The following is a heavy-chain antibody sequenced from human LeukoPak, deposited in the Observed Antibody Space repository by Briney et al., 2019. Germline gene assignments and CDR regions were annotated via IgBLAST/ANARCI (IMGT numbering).Heavy chain of an antibody. CDR3: ARGPSTIFGVVIRNRYGMDV. J-gene: IGHJ6*02. D-gene: IGHD3-3*01. CDR2: ISAYNGNT. V-gene: IGHV1-18*04. Sequence: ASVKVSCKASGYTFTGYYMHWVRPAPGQGLEWMGWISAYNGNTNYAQKLQGRVTMTTDTSTSTAYMELRSLRSDDTAVYYCARGPSTIFGVVIRNRYGMDVWGQGTTVTVSS. CDR1: GYTFTGYY.